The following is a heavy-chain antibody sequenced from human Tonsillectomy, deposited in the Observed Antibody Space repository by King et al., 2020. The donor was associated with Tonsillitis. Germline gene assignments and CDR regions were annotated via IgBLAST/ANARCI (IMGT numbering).Heavy chain of an antibody. CDR3: ARESSGAANDY. V-gene: IGHV3-72*01. J-gene: IGHJ4*02. CDR2: SSNKANSSVT. D-gene: IGHD6-19*01. Sequence: VQLVESGGGLVQPGGSLRLSCAASGFTFSDHYMDWVRQAPGMGLECGGCSSNKANSSVTEYAESVKGRFTISSDDSKNSMFLQMNSVITEDTAVYFCARESSGAANDYWGQGTLVTVSS. CDR1: GFTFSDHY.